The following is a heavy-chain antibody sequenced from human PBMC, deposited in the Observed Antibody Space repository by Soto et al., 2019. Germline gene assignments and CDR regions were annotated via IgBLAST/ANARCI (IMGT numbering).Heavy chain of an antibody. V-gene: IGHV4-59*11. Sequence: PSETLSLTCTFSGGSFSNHYWSWIRQPPGKGLEWIGYISYNGNTNYNPSLKSRVTILIDTSKSQFSLKLSSVTAADTAVYYCARGNGFNLYWGQGALVTVSS. J-gene: IGHJ4*02. CDR1: GGSFSNHY. CDR2: ISYNGNT. D-gene: IGHD2-8*01. CDR3: ARGNGFNLY.